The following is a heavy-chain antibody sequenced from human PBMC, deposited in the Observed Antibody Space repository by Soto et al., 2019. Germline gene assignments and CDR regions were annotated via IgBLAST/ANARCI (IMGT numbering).Heavy chain of an antibody. J-gene: IGHJ4*02. Sequence: ASVKVSCKASGYTFTSYYMHWVRQAPGQGLEWMGIINPSGGSTSYAQKFQGRVTMTRDTSTSTVYMELSSLRSEDTAVYYCAKTPWNAGFYFDYWGQGTLVTVS. CDR3: AKTPWNAGFYFDY. V-gene: IGHV1-46*01. CDR2: INPSGGST. D-gene: IGHD1-1*01. CDR1: GYTFTSYY.